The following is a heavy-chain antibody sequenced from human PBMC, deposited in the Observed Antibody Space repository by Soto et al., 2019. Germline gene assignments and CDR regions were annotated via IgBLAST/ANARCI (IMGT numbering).Heavy chain of an antibody. Sequence: GGSLRLSCAASGFTFINDAMSWVRQAPGKGLEWVSTMRGSGDDTKYADSVKGRFTISRDNSKKTLYLQMYSLRADDTAVYYCAKVLRAWDIIFDYWGQGTLVTVSS. V-gene: IGHV3-23*01. CDR3: AKVLRAWDIIFDY. D-gene: IGHD1-26*01. J-gene: IGHJ4*02. CDR2: MRGSGDDT. CDR1: GFTFINDA.